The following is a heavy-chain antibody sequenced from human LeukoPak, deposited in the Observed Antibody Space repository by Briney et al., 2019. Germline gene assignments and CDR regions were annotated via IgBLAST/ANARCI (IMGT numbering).Heavy chain of an antibody. CDR1: GASISSGAYY. D-gene: IGHD5-18*01. CDR2: IYTSGST. CDR3: ARSLGYGYSVDY. J-gene: IGHJ4*02. V-gene: IGHV4-61*02. Sequence: SQTLSLTCTVSGASISSGAYYWSWIRQPAGKGLEWIGRIYTSGSTNYNPSLRSRVTISVGTSKNQFSLKLSSVTAADTAVYYCARSLGYGYSVDYWGQGTLVTVSS.